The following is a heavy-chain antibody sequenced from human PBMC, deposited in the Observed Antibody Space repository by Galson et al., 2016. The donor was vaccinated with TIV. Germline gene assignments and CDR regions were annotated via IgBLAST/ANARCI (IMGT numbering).Heavy chain of an antibody. J-gene: IGHJ6*02. V-gene: IGHV3-23*01. CDR2: ISGSGATT. CDR1: GFTFSSHA. CDR3: AKVPSSGFSYYYGWDV. D-gene: IGHD3-10*01. Sequence: SLRLSCAASGFTFSSHATKWVRQAPGKGLEWVSAISGSGATTHYADNSKNTLYVQMNSLRAEDTAVYYCAKVPSSGFSYYYGWDVWGQGTTVTVS.